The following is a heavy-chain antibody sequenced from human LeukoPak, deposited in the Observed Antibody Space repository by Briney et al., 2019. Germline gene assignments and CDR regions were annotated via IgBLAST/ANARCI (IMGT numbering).Heavy chain of an antibody. D-gene: IGHD2-15*01. CDR3: ARARYCSGGSCYRVNWFDP. J-gene: IGHJ5*02. CDR1: GGTFSSYA. CDR2: IIPIFGIA. Sequence: SVKVSCKASGGTFSSYAISWVRQAPGQGLEWMGRIIPIFGIANYAQKFRGRVTITADKSTSTAYMELSSLRSEDTAVYYCARARYCSGGSCYRVNWFDPWGQGTLVTVSS. V-gene: IGHV1-69*04.